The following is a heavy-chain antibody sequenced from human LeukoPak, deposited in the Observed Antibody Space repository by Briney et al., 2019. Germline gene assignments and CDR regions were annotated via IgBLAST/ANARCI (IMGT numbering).Heavy chain of an antibody. CDR3: AGASYDSSGVH. J-gene: IGHJ4*02. CDR1: GGSISSYY. D-gene: IGHD3-22*01. Sequence: AETLSLTCTVSGGSISSYYWSWIRQPPGKGLEWIGYIYYSGSTNYNPSLKSRVTISVDTSKNQFSLKLSSVTAADTAVYYCAGASYDSSGVHWGQGTLITVSS. V-gene: IGHV4-59*01. CDR2: IYYSGST.